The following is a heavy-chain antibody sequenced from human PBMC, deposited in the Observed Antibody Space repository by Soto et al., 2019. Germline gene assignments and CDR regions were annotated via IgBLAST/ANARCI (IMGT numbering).Heavy chain of an antibody. D-gene: IGHD3-10*01. V-gene: IGHV4-30-4*08. CDR1: GGSISSGGYY. CDR3: AREAMVRGVIIRFFDY. Sequence: PSETLSLTCTVSGGSISSGGYYWSWIRQHPGKGLEWIGYIYYSGSTYYNPSLKSRVTISVDTSKNQFSLKLSSVTAADTAVYYCAREAMVRGVIIRFFDYWGQGTLVTVSS. J-gene: IGHJ4*02. CDR2: IYYSGST.